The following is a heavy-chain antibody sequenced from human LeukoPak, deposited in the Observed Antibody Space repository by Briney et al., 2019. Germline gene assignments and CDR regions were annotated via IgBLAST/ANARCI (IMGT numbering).Heavy chain of an antibody. Sequence: PGGSLRLSCAASGFTFSSYAMSWVRQAPGKGLEWVSAISGSGGSTYYADSVKGRFTISRDNSKNTLYLQMNSLRAEDTAVYYRAKDKEIAVAGTHYYYGMDVWGQGTTVTVSS. D-gene: IGHD6-19*01. CDR1: GFTFSSYA. J-gene: IGHJ6*02. V-gene: IGHV3-23*01. CDR2: ISGSGGST. CDR3: AKDKEIAVAGTHYYYGMDV.